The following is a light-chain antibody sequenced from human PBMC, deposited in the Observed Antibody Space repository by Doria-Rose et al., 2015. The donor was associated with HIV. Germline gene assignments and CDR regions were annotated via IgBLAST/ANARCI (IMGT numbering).Light chain of an antibody. V-gene: IGKV3-20*01. J-gene: IGKJ5*01. CDR2: DAS. CDR3: RQYGASRGT. CDR1: QRVKSSY. Sequence: FTQSPGTLSLSPGERATLSCRASQRVKSSYLAWYQQKPGQAPRLLIYDASTRATGIPDRFSGSGSGTDFTLTISRLEPEDVAVYYCRQYGASRGTFGQGTRLEIK.